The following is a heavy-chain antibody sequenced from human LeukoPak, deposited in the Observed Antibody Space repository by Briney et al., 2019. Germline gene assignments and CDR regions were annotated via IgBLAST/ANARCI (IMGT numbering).Heavy chain of an antibody. V-gene: IGHV4-39*01. Sequence: SETLSLTCTVSGGSISSYYWGWIRQPPGKGPEWIGSIYYSGSTYYNPSLKSRVTISVDTSKNQFSLKLSSVTAADTAVYYRARHVGIAVAGYNWFDPWGQGTLVTVSS. J-gene: IGHJ5*02. CDR2: IYYSGST. D-gene: IGHD6-19*01. CDR3: ARHVGIAVAGYNWFDP. CDR1: GGSISSYY.